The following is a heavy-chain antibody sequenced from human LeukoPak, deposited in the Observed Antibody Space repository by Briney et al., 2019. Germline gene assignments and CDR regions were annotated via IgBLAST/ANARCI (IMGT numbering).Heavy chain of an antibody. V-gene: IGHV3-72*01. CDR3: ARGRNYGGNDYFDY. CDR1: GFTFSDHY. CDR2: TANKANSYTT. J-gene: IGHJ4*02. D-gene: IGHD4/OR15-4a*01. Sequence: GGSLRLSCAASGFTFSDHYMDWVRQVPGRGLEWVGRTANKANSYTTEYAASVKGRFTISRDDSKNSLYLQMSSLKTEDTAVYYCARGRNYGGNDYFDYWGQGTLVTVSS.